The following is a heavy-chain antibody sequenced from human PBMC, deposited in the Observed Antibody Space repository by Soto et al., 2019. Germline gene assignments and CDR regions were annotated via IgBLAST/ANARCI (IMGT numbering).Heavy chain of an antibody. CDR3: ARYCSSTSCYSPSQWVFDY. Sequence: GGSLRLSCAASGFTFSSYAMSWVRQAPGKGLEWVSAISGSGGSTYYADSVKGRFTISRDNSKNTLYLQMNSLRAEDTAVYYCARYCSSTSCYSPSQWVFDYWGQGTLVTVSS. CDR1: GFTFSSYA. D-gene: IGHD2-2*02. CDR2: ISGSGGST. J-gene: IGHJ4*02. V-gene: IGHV3-23*01.